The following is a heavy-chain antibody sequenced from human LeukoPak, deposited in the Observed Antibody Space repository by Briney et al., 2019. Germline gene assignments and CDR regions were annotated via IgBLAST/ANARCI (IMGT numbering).Heavy chain of an antibody. Sequence: SSETLSLTCTVSGGSISSSSYYWGWIRQPPGKGLEWIGSIYYGGSTYYNPSLKSRVTISVDTSKNQFSLKLSSVTAADTAVYYCARLPNSSGKPYYFDYWGQGTLVTVSS. CDR2: IYYGGST. D-gene: IGHD3-22*01. CDR3: ARLPNSSGKPYYFDY. CDR1: GGSISSSSYY. V-gene: IGHV4-39*01. J-gene: IGHJ4*02.